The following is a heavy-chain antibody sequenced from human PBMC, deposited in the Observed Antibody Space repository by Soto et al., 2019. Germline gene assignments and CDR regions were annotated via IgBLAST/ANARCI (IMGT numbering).Heavy chain of an antibody. D-gene: IGHD3-3*01. CDR3: ARGHKGYYDFWSGPPRYGMDV. J-gene: IGHJ6*02. V-gene: IGHV4-34*01. Sequence: QVQLQQWGAGLLKPSETLSLTCAVYGGSFSGYYWSWIRQPPGKGLEWIGEINHSGSTNYNPSLKSRVTISVDTSKNQSSLKLSSVTAADTAVYYCARGHKGYYDFWSGPPRYGMDVWGQGTTVTVSS. CDR1: GGSFSGYY. CDR2: INHSGST.